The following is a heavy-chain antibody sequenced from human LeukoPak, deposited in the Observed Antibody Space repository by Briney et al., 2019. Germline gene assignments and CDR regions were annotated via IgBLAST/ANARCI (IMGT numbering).Heavy chain of an antibody. CDR3: ARGGGPGLLAGTTSQTFDY. D-gene: IGHD1-7*01. V-gene: IGHV4-31*03. Sequence: PSQTLSLTCTVSGGSISSGGYYWSWIRQHPGKGLEWIGYIYYSGSTYYNPSLKSRVTISVDTSKNQFSLKLSSVTAADTAVYYCARGGGPGLLAGTTSQTFDYWGQGTLVTVSS. CDR1: GGSISSGGYY. CDR2: IYYSGST. J-gene: IGHJ4*02.